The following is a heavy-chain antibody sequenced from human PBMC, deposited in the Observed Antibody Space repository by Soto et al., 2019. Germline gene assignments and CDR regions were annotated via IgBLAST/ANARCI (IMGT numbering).Heavy chain of an antibody. CDR2: IILPFGTP. D-gene: IGHD4-17*01. CDR3: ARGPDYEGYFDY. J-gene: IGHJ4*02. V-gene: IGHV1-69*13. Sequence: SVKVSCKASGGTFSNYAISWVRQAPGQGLEWMGVIILPFGTPNYAQTLQGRVTITADESMTTAYMELSGLRSEDTAVYYCARGPDYEGYFDYWGRGTLVTVAS. CDR1: GGTFSNYA.